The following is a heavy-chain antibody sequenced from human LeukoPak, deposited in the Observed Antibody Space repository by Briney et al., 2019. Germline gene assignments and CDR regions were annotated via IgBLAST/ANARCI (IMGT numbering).Heavy chain of an antibody. CDR3: ARIRRDGYNSYFDY. Sequence: SETLSLTCAVYGGSFSGYYWSWIRQPPGKGLEWIGEINHSGSTNYNPSLKSRVTISVDTSKNQFSLKLSSVTAADTAVYYCARIRRDGYNSYFDYWGQETLVTVSS. V-gene: IGHV4-34*01. CDR1: GGSFSGYY. J-gene: IGHJ4*02. D-gene: IGHD5-24*01. CDR2: INHSGST.